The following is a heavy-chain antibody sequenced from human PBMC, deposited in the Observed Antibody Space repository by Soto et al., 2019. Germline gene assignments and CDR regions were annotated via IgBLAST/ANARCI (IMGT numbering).Heavy chain of an antibody. CDR1: GFSLNTSGVG. Sequence: QITLKESGPTLVKPTQTLTLTCTFSGFSLNTSGVGVGWIRQPPGKALEWLALIYWDDDKRYSPSLKSRLTITNDTPKNTVVLTMTNMDPVDTGKYYCAHRPYGDYPIDYWGQGTLVTVSS. D-gene: IGHD4-17*01. CDR2: IYWDDDK. CDR3: AHRPYGDYPIDY. J-gene: IGHJ4*02. V-gene: IGHV2-5*02.